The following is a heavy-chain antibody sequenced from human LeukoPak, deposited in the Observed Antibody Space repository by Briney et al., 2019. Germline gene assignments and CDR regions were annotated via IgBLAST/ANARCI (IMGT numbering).Heavy chain of an antibody. CDR3: AREGY. V-gene: IGHV3-7*01. J-gene: IGHJ4*02. CDR1: GFSFSSNW. CDR2: IKPDGSEE. Sequence: GGSLRLSCAASGFSFSSNWMSWVRQAPGKGLEWVDNIKPDGSEEYYVDSVKGRFTISRDNAKNSLSLQMTSLRVDDTAVYYCAREGYWGQGTLVSVSS.